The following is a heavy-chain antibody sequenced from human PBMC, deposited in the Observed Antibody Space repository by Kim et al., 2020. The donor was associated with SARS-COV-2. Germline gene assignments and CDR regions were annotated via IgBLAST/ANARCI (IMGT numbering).Heavy chain of an antibody. Sequence: SETLSLTCTVSGGSISSYYWSWIRQPPGKGLEWIGYIYYSGSTNYNPSLKSRVTISVDTSKNQFSLKLSSVTAADTAVYYCARARYYWGGYATRGAFDIWGQGTMVTVSS. D-gene: IGHD5-12*01. V-gene: IGHV4-59*01. J-gene: IGHJ3*02. CDR1: GGSISSYY. CDR2: IYYSGST. CDR3: ARARYYWGGYATRGAFDI.